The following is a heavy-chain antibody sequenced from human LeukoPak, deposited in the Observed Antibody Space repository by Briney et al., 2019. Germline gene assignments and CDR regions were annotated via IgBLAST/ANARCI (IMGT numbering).Heavy chain of an antibody. CDR1: GGTFSSYA. CDR2: IIPIFGTA. V-gene: IGHV1-69*13. D-gene: IGHD2-2*01. CDR3: ARGGDCSSTSCPNYYYGMDV. Sequence: SVKVSCKASGGTFSSYAISWVRQAPGQGLEWMGGIIPIFGTANYAQKFQGRVTITADESTGTAYMELSSLRSEDTAVYYCARGGDCSSTSCPNYYYGMDVWGQGTTVTVSS. J-gene: IGHJ6*02.